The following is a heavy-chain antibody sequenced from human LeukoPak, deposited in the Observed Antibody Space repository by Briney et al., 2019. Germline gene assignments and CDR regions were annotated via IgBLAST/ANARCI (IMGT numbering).Heavy chain of an antibody. V-gene: IGHV4-39*01. CDR2: IYYSGST. CDR1: GGSISSSSYY. J-gene: IGHJ3*02. Sequence: KPSETLSLTCTVSGGSISSSSYYWGWIRQPPGKGLEWIGSIYYSGSTYYNPSLKSRVTISVDTSKNQFSLKLSSVTAADTAVYYCARPSTDYVSGSYRTGAFDIWGQGTMVTVSS. CDR3: ARPSTDYVSGSYRTGAFDI. D-gene: IGHD3-16*02.